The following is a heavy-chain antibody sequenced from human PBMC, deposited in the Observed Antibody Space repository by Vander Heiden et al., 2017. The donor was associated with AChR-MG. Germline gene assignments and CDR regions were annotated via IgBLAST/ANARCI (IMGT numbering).Heavy chain of an antibody. CDR2: IWDDGSNK. Sequence: QVQLVECGGGGGQRGSYMRLHCAASGFTFSSSGMHWGRQAPGKGLEWLAVIWDDGSNKYYADSVKGRFTISRDNSKNTLYLQMNSLRAEDTAVYYCARGLYYDSSGYQGAFDIWGQGTMVTVSS. D-gene: IGHD3-22*01. V-gene: IGHV3-33*01. J-gene: IGHJ3*02. CDR3: ARGLYYDSSGYQGAFDI. CDR1: GFTFSSSG.